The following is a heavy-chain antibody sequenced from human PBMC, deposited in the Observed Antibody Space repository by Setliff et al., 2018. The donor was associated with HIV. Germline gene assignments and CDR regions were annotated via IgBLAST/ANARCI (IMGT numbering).Heavy chain of an antibody. Sequence: ASVKVSCKASGDAFTDYYIHWVRQAPGQGLEWMGWINPNSGGTNYAQKFQGRVTMTRDTSISTAFMDLSRLGSDDAAVYYCARDPGYKSSWYGAFDIWGQGTMVTVSS. CDR1: GDAFTDYY. J-gene: IGHJ3*02. D-gene: IGHD6-13*01. V-gene: IGHV1-2*02. CDR3: ARDPGYKSSWYGAFDI. CDR2: INPNSGGT.